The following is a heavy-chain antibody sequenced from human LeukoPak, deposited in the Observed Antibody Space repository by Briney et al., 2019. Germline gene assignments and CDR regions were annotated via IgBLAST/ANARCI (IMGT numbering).Heavy chain of an antibody. V-gene: IGHV3-48*03. CDR2: ISDNGKAK. Sequence: GGSLRLSCAASGFTFSNYEMNWVRQTPGKGLEWVSFISDNGKAKSYVDSVRGRFIISRDNAKTSLFLQMSSLRVEDTAVYYCARARVAAPLLDYWGPGTLVTVSS. CDR3: ARARVAAPLLDY. D-gene: IGHD6-13*01. J-gene: IGHJ4*02. CDR1: GFTFSNYE.